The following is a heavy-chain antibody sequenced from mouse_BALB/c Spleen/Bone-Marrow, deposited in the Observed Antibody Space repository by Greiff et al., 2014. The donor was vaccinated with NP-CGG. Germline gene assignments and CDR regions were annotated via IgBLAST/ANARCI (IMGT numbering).Heavy chain of an antibody. CDR2: IAPGSGST. J-gene: IGHJ4*01. CDR3: ARFPIYYGNYGAMDY. CDR1: GYTFTSYW. D-gene: IGHD2-1*01. Sequence: DLVRPGASVKLSCKASGYTFTSYWINWIKQRPGQGLEWIGRIAPGSGSTYYNEMFKGKATLTVDTSSSTAYMQLSILSSEDSAVYFCARFPIYYGNYGAMDYWGQGTSVTVSS. V-gene: IGHV1S41*01.